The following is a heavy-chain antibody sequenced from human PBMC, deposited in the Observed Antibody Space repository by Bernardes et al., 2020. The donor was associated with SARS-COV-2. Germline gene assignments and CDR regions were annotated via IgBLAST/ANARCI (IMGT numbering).Heavy chain of an antibody. CDR1: GFSFSSYG. D-gene: IGHD5-12*01. Sequence: GGSLRLSCAASGFSFSSYGLHWVRQAPGKGLERVAVISYVGRNKYYADSAKGRFTVSRDNSKNTLYLQLNSLRAEDTAVYYCAKDRADGYRVYWYFELWGRGTLVTVSS. CDR3: AKDRADGYRVYWYFEL. CDR2: ISYVGRNK. J-gene: IGHJ2*01. V-gene: IGHV3-30*18.